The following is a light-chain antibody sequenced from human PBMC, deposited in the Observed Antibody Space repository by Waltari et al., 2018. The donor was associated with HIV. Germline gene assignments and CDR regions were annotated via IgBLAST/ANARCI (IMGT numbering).Light chain of an antibody. CDR2: RNN. CDR3: AAWDDTLTVV. J-gene: IGLJ2*01. Sequence: QSVLTQPPSASGTPGQSVTISCSGTSSNIGTNYVYWYQQFPGTPPKLLIYRNNKRPSGVPDRFSGSKSGTSASLAISGLRSDDEADYYCAAWDDTLTVVFGGGTKLTVL. V-gene: IGLV1-47*01. CDR1: SSNIGTNY.